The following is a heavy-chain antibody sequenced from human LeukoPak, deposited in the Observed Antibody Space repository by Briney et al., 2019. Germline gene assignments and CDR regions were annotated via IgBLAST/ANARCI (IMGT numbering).Heavy chain of an antibody. CDR2: TYYRSKWYN. Sequence: SQTLSLTCAISGDSVSSSSAVWNWIRQSPSRGLEWLGRTYYRSKWYNDYAVSVKSRITINPDTSKNQFSLQLNSVTPEDTAVYYCARVKWELRRFDPWGQGTLVTVSS. CDR1: GDSVSSSSAV. V-gene: IGHV6-1*01. J-gene: IGHJ5*02. CDR3: ARVKWELRRFDP. D-gene: IGHD1-26*01.